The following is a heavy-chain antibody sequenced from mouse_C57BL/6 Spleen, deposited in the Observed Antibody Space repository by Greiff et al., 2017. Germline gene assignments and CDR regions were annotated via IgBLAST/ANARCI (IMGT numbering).Heavy chain of an antibody. V-gene: IGHV1-81*01. CDR3: SKIGGHDDLLYAMDY. CDR1: GYTFTSYG. D-gene: IGHD2-12*01. Sequence: QVQGVESGAELARPGASVKLSCKASGYTFTSYGISWVKQRTGQGLEWIGEIYLRSGNTYYNEKFKGTATLTADNSSSTAYMELRSLTSEVSAVYFGSKIGGHDDLLYAMDYWCQGTSVTVSS. CDR2: IYLRSGNT. J-gene: IGHJ4*01.